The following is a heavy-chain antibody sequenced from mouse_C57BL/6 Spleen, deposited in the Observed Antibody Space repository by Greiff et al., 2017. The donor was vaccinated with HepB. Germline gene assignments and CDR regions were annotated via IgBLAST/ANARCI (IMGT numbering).Heavy chain of an antibody. Sequence: EVQRVESGPELVKPGASVKISCKASGYSFTGYYMNWVKQSPEKSLEWIGEINPSTGGTTYNQKFKAKATLTVDKSSSTAYMQLKSLTSEDSAVYYCARGPPYYFDYWGQGTTLTVSS. CDR3: ARGPPYYFDY. D-gene: IGHD6-1*01. J-gene: IGHJ2*01. V-gene: IGHV1-42*01. CDR2: INPSTGGT. CDR1: GYSFTGYY.